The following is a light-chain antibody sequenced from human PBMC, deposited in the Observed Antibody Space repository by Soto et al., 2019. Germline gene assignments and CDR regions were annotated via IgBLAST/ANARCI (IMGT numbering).Light chain of an antibody. CDR1: SSDVGGYNY. CDR2: EVS. CDR3: ITYTINRTYV. J-gene: IGLJ1*01. Sequence: SALTQPASLSGSPGQSITISCTGTSSDVGGYNYVSWYQQNPGKAPKLMIYEVSNRPSGVSNRFSGSKSGNMASLTIPGLQAEDEADYYCITYTINRTYVFGTGTKVTVL. V-gene: IGLV2-14*01.